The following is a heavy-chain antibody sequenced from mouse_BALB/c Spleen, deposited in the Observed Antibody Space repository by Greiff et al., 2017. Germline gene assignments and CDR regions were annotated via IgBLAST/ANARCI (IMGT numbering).Heavy chain of an antibody. CDR2: IWRGGST. J-gene: IGHJ4*01. D-gene: IGHD1-2*01. Sequence: QVQLKQSGPSLVQPSQSLSITCTVSGFSLTSYGVHWVRQSPGKGLEWLGVIWRGGSTDYNAAFMSRLSITKDNSKSQVFFKMNSLQADDTAIYYCGKTSSLLRHAMDYWGQGTSVTVSS. V-gene: IGHV2-5-1*01. CDR3: GKTSSLLRHAMDY. CDR1: GFSLTSYG.